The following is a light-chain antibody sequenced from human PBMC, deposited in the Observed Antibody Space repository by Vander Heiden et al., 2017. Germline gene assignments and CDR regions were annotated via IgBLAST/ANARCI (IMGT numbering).Light chain of an antibody. CDR1: QSLLHDNGYND. Sequence: IVLTQSPVSLPVTPGESASMSCRASQSLLHDNGYNDLAWYRQKPGQSPQLLIYLGFTRPSGVPDRFTGSGSGRDFTLKISKVEAADVGVYYCMQSRQIPLTFGGGT. V-gene: IGKV2-28*01. J-gene: IGKJ4*01. CDR2: LGF. CDR3: MQSRQIPLT.